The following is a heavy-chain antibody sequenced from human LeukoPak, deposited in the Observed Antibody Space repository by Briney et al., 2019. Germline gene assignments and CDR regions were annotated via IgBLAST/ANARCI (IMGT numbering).Heavy chain of an antibody. CDR2: INHSGST. CDR1: GGSFSGYY. J-gene: IGHJ4*02. D-gene: IGHD4-23*01. Sequence: SETLSLTCAVYGGSFSGYYWSWIRQPPGKGLEWIGEINHSGSTNYNPSLKSRVTISVDTSKNQFSLKLSSMTAADTAVYYCARGRDYGGKPFSWWGQGTLVTVSS. V-gene: IGHV4-34*01. CDR3: ARGRDYGGKPFSW.